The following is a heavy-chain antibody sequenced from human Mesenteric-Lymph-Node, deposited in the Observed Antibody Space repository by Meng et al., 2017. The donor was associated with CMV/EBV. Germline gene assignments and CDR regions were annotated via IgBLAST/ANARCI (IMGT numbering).Heavy chain of an antibody. V-gene: IGHV3-30-3*01. Sequence: GESLKISCAASGFTFSSYAMHWVRQAPGKGLEWVAVISYDGSNKYYADSVKGRFTISRDNAKNSLYLQMNSLRAEDTAVYYCARYCSSTSCFFYYYYGMDVWGQGTTVTVSS. J-gene: IGHJ6*02. CDR3: ARYCSSTSCFFYYYYGMDV. D-gene: IGHD2-2*01. CDR2: ISYDGSNK. CDR1: GFTFSSYA.